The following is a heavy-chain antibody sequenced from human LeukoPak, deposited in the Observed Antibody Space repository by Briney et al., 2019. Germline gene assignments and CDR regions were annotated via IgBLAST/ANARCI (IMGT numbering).Heavy chain of an antibody. CDR2: IYHTGST. CDR3: VRGDSSSWSNYFDP. V-gene: IGHV4-38-2*02. D-gene: IGHD6-13*01. Sequence: SETLSLTCTDSGYSISSGYFWVWIRQPPGQGLEWLGSIYHTGSTSYYPSLKSRVTISIDTSKNHFSLKLSSVTAADTAVYYCVRGDSSSWSNYFDPWGQGTLVTVSS. J-gene: IGHJ5*02. CDR1: GYSISSGYF.